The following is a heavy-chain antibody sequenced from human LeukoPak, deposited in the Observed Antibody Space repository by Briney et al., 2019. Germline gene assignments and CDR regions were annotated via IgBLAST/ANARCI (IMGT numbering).Heavy chain of an antibody. CDR2: ISGSGGST. D-gene: IGHD6-6*01. CDR3: AKDRTAARPYYFDY. Sequence: QPGGSLRLSCAASGFTFSSYAMSWVRQAPGKGLEWVSAISGSGGSTYYAGSVKGRFTISRDNSKNTLYPQMNSLRAEDTAVYYCAKDRTAARPYYFDYWGQGTLVTVSS. J-gene: IGHJ4*02. V-gene: IGHV3-23*01. CDR1: GFTFSSYA.